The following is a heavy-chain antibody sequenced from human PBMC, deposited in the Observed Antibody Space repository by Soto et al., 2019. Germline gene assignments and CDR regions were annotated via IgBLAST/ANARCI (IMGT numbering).Heavy chain of an antibody. CDR3: ATEGFLGYCSGGSCRGRFDP. CDR2: IYYSGST. D-gene: IGHD2-15*01. CDR1: GGSISSGDYY. J-gene: IGHJ5*02. V-gene: IGHV4-30-4*01. Sequence: QVQLQESGPGLVKPSQTLSLTCTVSGGSISSGDYYWSWIRQPPGKGLEWIGYIYYSGSTYYNPSHTSRATTSVDTSKNQCSLKRSYVTAADTAVYYGATEGFLGYCSGGSCRGRFDPWGQGTLVTVSS.